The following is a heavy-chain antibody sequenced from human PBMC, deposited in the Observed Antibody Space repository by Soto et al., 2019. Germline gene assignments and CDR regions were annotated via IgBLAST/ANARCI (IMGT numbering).Heavy chain of an antibody. CDR2: FDPEDGET. CDR3: ATGLRGATYYYYYGMDV. Sequence: DSVEVSWKVSGYTLTELSMHWVLQAPGKGLEWMGGFDPEDGETIYAQKFQGRVTMTEDTSTDTAYMELSSLRSEDTAVYYCATGLRGATYYYYYGMDVWGQGTTVTVSS. D-gene: IGHD1-26*01. J-gene: IGHJ6*02. V-gene: IGHV1-24*01. CDR1: GYTLTELS.